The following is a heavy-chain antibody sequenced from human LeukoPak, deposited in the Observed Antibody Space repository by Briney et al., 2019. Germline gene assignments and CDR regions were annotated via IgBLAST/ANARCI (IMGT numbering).Heavy chain of an antibody. CDR2: IKQDGSEK. V-gene: IGHV3-7*01. CDR3: ARDPGYSYGSYYFDY. CDR1: GFTFSSYW. J-gene: IGHJ4*02. D-gene: IGHD5-18*01. Sequence: PGGSLRLSCAASGFTFSSYWMSWVRQALGKGLEWVANIKQDGSEKYYVDSVKGRFTISRDNAKNSLYLQMNSLRAEDTAVYYCARDPGYSYGSYYFDYWGQGTLVTVSS.